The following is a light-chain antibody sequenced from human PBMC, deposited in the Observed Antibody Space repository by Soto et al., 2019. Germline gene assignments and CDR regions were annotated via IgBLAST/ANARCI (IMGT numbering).Light chain of an antibody. V-gene: IGKV3-15*01. CDR1: QSVISN. CDR2: GAS. CDR3: QQYTNWPPMYS. J-gene: IGKJ2*01. Sequence: EIVMTQSPATRSVSPGERATLSCSVSQSVISNLAWYQQKPGQAPRLLIYGASTRATGIPARFTGSGSGTGSNLTISSLQSEDLAVYYCQQYTNWPPMYSFGQGTKLEIK.